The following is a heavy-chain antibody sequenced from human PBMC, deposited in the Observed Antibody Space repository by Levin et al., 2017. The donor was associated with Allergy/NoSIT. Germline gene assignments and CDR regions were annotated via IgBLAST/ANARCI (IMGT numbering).Heavy chain of an antibody. CDR3: AKDQGGSGGSRGLDY. Sequence: GGSLRLSCAASGFTFSSYGMHWVRQAPGKGLEWVAVISYDGSNKYYADSVKGRFTISRDNSKNTLYLQMNSLRAEDTAVYYCAKDQGGSGGSRGLDYWGQGTLVTVSS. V-gene: IGHV3-30*18. CDR1: GFTFSSYG. D-gene: IGHD2-15*01. J-gene: IGHJ4*02. CDR2: ISYDGSNK.